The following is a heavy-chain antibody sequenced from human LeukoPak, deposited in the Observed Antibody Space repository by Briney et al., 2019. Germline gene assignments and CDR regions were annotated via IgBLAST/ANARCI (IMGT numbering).Heavy chain of an antibody. CDR2: IYYSGST. D-gene: IGHD6-13*01. J-gene: IGHJ3*02. Sequence: PSETLSLTCTVSGGSISSSSYYWSWIRQPPGKGLEWIGYIYYSGSTNYNPSLKSRVTISVDTSKNQFSLKLSSVTAADTAVYYCARDYGSSWVGARGAFDIWGQGTMVTVSS. CDR1: GGSISSSSYY. CDR3: ARDYGSSWVGARGAFDI. V-gene: IGHV4-61*01.